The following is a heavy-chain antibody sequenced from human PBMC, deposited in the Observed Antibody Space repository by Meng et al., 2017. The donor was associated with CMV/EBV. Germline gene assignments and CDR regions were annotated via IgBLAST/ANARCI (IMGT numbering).Heavy chain of an antibody. Sequence: SCKASGYTFTSYGISGVRQEPGKGIEWMGWIRDYNGNTKYAQKLQGRVTMTTDTSTSTAYMELRSLRSDDTAVYYCARGSGGSYYDYWGQGTLVTVSS. J-gene: IGHJ4*02. CDR3: ARGSGGSYYDY. D-gene: IGHD1-26*01. V-gene: IGHV1-18*01. CDR1: GYTFTSYG. CDR2: IRDYNGNT.